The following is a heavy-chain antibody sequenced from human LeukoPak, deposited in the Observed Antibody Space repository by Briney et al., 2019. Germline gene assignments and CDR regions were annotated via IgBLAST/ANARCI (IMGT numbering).Heavy chain of an antibody. D-gene: IGHD6-6*01. V-gene: IGHV3-7*05. J-gene: IGHJ6*02. CDR2: IKQDGSEK. CDR3: AREIAARTLYYYGMDV. CDR1: EFTFSSYW. Sequence: GGSLRLSCAASEFTFSSYWMSWGRQAPGKGLEWVANIKQDGSEKYYVDSVKGRFIISRDNAKNSLYLQMNSLRAEDTAVYYCAREIAARTLYYYGMDVWGQGTTVTVSS.